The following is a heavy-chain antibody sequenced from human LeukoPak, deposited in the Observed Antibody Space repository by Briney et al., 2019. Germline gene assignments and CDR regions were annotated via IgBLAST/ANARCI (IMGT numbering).Heavy chain of an antibody. V-gene: IGHV3-7*01. CDR2: IKQDGGET. CDR3: TREDHSNYNY. J-gene: IGHJ4*02. D-gene: IGHD4-11*01. Sequence: GGSLRLSFAASGFPFSSYWMAWVHQAPGKGLEWVASIKQDGGETFYVDSVKGRFTISRDNAKNSLHLQMNSLRAEDTAVYYCTREDHSNYNYWGQGTLVTVSS. CDR1: GFPFSSYW.